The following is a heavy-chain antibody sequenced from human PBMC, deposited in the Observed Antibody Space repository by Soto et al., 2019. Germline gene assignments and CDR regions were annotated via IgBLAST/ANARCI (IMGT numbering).Heavy chain of an antibody. CDR3: ALKSGIVGVSDAFDI. J-gene: IGHJ3*02. D-gene: IGHD1-26*01. V-gene: IGHV5-51*01. CDR1: GYSFTSYW. Sequence: GESLKISCKGSGYSFTSYWIGWVRQMPGKGLEWMGIIYPGDSDTRYSPSFQGQVTISADKSISTAYLQWSSLKASDTAMYYCALKSGIVGVSDAFDIWGQGTMVTVSS. CDR2: IYPGDSDT.